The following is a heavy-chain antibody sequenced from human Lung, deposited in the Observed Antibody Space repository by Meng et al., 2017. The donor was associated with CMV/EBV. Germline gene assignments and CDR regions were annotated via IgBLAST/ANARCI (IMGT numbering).Heavy chain of an antibody. CDR2: INPNSGGT. CDR1: GYTFTGYY. D-gene: IGHD1-26*01. Sequence: SVXVSXXASGYTFTGYYIHWVRQAPGQGLEWMGSINPNSGGTKYAQKFQGRVTLTRDTSISTVYMELSRLKTDDTAVYYCARRQWDLRNALDIWGQRTKVTVSS. V-gene: IGHV1-2*02. J-gene: IGHJ3*02. CDR3: ARRQWDLRNALDI.